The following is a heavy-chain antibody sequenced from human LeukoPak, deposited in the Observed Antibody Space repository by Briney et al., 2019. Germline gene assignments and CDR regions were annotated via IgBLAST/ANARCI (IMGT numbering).Heavy chain of an antibody. J-gene: IGHJ4*02. Sequence: HPGGSLRLSCEGSGFLFSEYWMSWVRQAPGKGLEWVASVKEGGREKDYVDSVKGRFDISREDAKISQYLQINSLGSDDSAFYYCASYYGINWVIGYWGQGTLVTVSS. CDR3: ASYYGINWVIGY. CDR1: GFLFSEYW. V-gene: IGHV3-7*01. D-gene: IGHD4-17*01. CDR2: VKEGGREK.